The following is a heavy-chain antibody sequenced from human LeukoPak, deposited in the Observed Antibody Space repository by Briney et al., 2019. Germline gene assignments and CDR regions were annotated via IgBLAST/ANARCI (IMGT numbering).Heavy chain of an antibody. Sequence: SETLSLTCTVSGGSISSSSYYWGWIRQPPEKGLEWIGSVYYSGSTYYNPSLKGRVAISVDTSKNQFSLKLSSVTAADTAVYYCASLGRWGTYLGAVDFWGQGTLVTVSS. CDR2: VYYSGST. V-gene: IGHV4-39*07. CDR1: GGSISSSSYY. J-gene: IGHJ4*02. CDR3: ASLGRWGTYLGAVDF. D-gene: IGHD7-27*01.